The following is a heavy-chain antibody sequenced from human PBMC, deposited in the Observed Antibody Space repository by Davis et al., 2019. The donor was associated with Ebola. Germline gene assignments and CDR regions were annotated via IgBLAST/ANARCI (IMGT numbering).Heavy chain of an antibody. D-gene: IGHD4-23*01. J-gene: IGHJ4*02. Sequence: PGGSLRLSCAASGFTFSSYTMNWVRHAPGPLLAWFSSISGSSNYIYYADSVKGRFTISRDNARNSLYLQMDSLKDEDTALYYCARRGPVVTPLDCWGQGTLVTVSS. CDR2: ISGSSNYI. V-gene: IGHV3-21*01. CDR3: ARRGPVVTPLDC. CDR1: GFTFSSYT.